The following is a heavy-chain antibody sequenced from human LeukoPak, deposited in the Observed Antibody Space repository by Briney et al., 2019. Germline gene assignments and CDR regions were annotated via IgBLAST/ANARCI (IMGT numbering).Heavy chain of an antibody. Sequence: GGSLRLSGAASGFTFSSYAMHWVRQAPGKGLEWVAVISYDGSNKYYADSVKGRFTISRDNSKNTLYLQMNSLRAEDTAVYYCARGSTEGYCSGGSCLNADYWGREPWSPSPQ. CDR1: GFTFSSYA. V-gene: IGHV3-30*04. D-gene: IGHD2-15*01. J-gene: IGHJ4*02. CDR2: ISYDGSNK. CDR3: ARGSTEGYCSGGSCLNADY.